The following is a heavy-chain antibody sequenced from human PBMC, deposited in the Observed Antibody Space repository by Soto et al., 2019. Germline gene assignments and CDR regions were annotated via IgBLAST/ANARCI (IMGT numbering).Heavy chain of an antibody. CDR2: INPNSGGT. V-gene: IGHV1-2*02. CDR3: ASRGDGYNYWPVYGMDV. D-gene: IGHD5-12*01. J-gene: IGHJ6*02. CDR1: GYTFTGYY. Sequence: QVQLVQSGAEVKKPGASVKVSCKASGYTFTGYYMHWVRQAPGQGLEWMGWINPNSGGTNYAQKFQGRVTMTRDTSISTAYMELGRLRSDDTAVYYCASRGDGYNYWPVYGMDVWGQGTTVTVSS.